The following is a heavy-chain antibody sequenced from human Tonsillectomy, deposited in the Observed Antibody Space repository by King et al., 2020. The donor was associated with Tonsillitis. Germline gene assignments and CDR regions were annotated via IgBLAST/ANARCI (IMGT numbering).Heavy chain of an antibody. CDR2: IYYSGSV. Sequence: HVQLQESGPGLVKPSETLSLTCSVSSGYIGTYYWSWIRQSPGKGLEWIGYIYYSGSVNYNPSLKSRVTISVDTSKNQFSLKLSSVTPADTAVYYCARDTGRYYHYYIDVWGKGTTVTVSS. V-gene: IGHV4-59*01. D-gene: IGHD1-26*01. J-gene: IGHJ6*03. CDR3: ARDTGRYYHYYIDV. CDR1: SGYIGTYY.